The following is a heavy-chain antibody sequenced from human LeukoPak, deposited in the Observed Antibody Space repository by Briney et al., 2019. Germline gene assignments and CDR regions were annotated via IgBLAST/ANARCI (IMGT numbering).Heavy chain of an antibody. CDR2: IKFDGSEK. CDR3: ARDGYFFAMDV. CDR1: GFTFSNYW. J-gene: IGHJ6*02. V-gene: IGHV3-7*03. D-gene: IGHD2-2*03. Sequence: GGSLRLSCEASGFTFSNYWMSWARQAPGKGLEWVANIKFDGSEKYYTDSVRGRFTVSRDNARDSLHLEMSRLRAEGTAVYYCARDGYFFAMDVWGQGTTVTVSS.